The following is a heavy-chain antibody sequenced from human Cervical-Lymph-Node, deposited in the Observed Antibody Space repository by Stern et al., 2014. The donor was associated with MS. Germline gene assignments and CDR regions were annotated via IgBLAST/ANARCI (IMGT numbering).Heavy chain of an antibody. CDR2: ISSRDGTI. Sequence: VQLVESGGGLVKPGGSLRLSCAASGFIFSDYYMNWIRQAPGKGLEWLSYISSRDGTIYYADSVKGRFTISRDNAKKSLYLHVNSLRAEDTAVYYCARAGGSEDDFWGQGTLVTVSS. V-gene: IGHV3-11*01. CDR1: GFIFSDYY. J-gene: IGHJ4*02. D-gene: IGHD3-10*01. CDR3: ARAGGSEDDF.